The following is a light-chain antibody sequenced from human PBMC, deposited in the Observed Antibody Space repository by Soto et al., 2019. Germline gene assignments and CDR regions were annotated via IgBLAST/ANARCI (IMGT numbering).Light chain of an antibody. Sequence: ETVLTQSPGTLSLSPGERATLSCRASQSVSSGYLAWYQQKPGQAPRLLIYGASSRATGIPDRFSGSGSGTDFTLTIIRLEPEDFAVYYCQQYGSSPPSWTFGQGTKVEIK. CDR2: GAS. J-gene: IGKJ1*01. V-gene: IGKV3-20*01. CDR3: QQYGSSPPSWT. CDR1: QSVSSGY.